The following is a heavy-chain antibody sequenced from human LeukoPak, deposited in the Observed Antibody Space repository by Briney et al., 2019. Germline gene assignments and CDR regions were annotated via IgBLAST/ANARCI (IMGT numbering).Heavy chain of an antibody. J-gene: IGHJ4*02. D-gene: IGHD2-2*01. CDR3: ARDQVIVPAVDY. Sequence: PSQTLSLTCTVSGGSISSGDYYWSWIRQPPGKGLEWIGYIYYSGSTYYNPSLKSRVTISVDTSKNQFSLELSSVTAADTPVYYCARDQVIVPAVDYWGQGTLVTVSS. V-gene: IGHV4-30-4*08. CDR1: GGSISSGDYY. CDR2: IYYSGST.